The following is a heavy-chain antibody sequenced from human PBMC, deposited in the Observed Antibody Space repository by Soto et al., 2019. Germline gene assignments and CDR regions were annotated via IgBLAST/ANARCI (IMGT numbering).Heavy chain of an antibody. CDR2: IYYSGST. V-gene: IGHV4-39*01. CDR1: GGSISSSSYY. Sequence: SETLSLPGTVSGGSISSSSYYWGWIRQPPGKGLEWIGSIYYSGSTYYNPSLKSRVTISVDTSKNQFSLKLSSVTAADTAVYYCARLKGAPKMTYYYYGMDVWGQGTTVTVSS. CDR3: ARLKGAPKMTYYYYGMDV. J-gene: IGHJ6*02. D-gene: IGHD1-26*01.